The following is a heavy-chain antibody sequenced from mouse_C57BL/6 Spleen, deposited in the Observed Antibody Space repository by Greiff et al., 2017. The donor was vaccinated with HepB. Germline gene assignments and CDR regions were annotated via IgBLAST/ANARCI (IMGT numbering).Heavy chain of an antibody. CDR3: ARFITTVVAGMDD. J-gene: IGHJ4*01. CDR2: IDPNSGGT. V-gene: IGHV1-72*01. Sequence: VQLQQSGAELVKPGASVKLSCKASGYTFTSYWMHWVKQRPGRGLEWIGRIDPNSGGTKYNEKFKSKATLTVDKPSSTSYMQLSSLTSEDSAVYYSARFITTVVAGMDDWGQGTSVTISS. D-gene: IGHD1-1*01. CDR1: GYTFTSYW.